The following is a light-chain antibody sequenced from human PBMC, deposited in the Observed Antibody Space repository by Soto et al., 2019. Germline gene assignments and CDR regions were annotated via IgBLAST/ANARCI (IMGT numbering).Light chain of an antibody. J-gene: IGLJ2*01. CDR3: QVWDSSSNHVV. CDR2: DDR. V-gene: IGLV3-21*02. Sequence: SYELTQAPSVSVAPGQTANITCGGTHIGSKSVHWYQQKPGQAPILVVQDDRDRPSGIPERLSGSNPGNTATLTISRVEAGDEADYYCQVWDSSSNHVVFGAGTKLTVL. CDR1: HIGSKS.